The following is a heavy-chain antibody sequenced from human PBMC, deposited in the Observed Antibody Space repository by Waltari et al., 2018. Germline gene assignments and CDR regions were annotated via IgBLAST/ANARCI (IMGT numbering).Heavy chain of an antibody. V-gene: IGHV1-8*02. CDR2: MNANSVNT. CDR3: AGGWELLGY. Sequence: QVQLVQSGAEVKKPGASVKVSCKASGYTFTSNEINRVRQATGQGLAWMGWMNANSVNTGYTQKFQGRITMPRNTSKSTAYMELGSLGSENAAVYCCAGGWELLGYWGQGTLVTVSS. J-gene: IGHJ4*02. CDR1: GYTFTSNE. D-gene: IGHD1-26*01.